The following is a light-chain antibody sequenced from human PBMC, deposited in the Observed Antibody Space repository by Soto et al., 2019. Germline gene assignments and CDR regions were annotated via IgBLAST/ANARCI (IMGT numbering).Light chain of an antibody. Sequence: IVLTQSPGTLSLSPGERATLSCRASQRVSSSHLAWYQQKPGQAPRLLIHTAFSRATGIPDRFSGSWSGTDFILTISRLETEDSAVYYCQQYNSSPGLTFGGGTRVEI. CDR1: QRVSSSH. J-gene: IGKJ4*01. CDR2: TAF. CDR3: QQYNSSPGLT. V-gene: IGKV3-20*01.